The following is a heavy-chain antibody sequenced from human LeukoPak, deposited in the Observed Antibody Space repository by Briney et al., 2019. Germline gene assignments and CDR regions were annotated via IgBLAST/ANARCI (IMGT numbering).Heavy chain of an antibody. J-gene: IGHJ4*02. Sequence: SETLSLTCTVSGGSISSYYWSWIRQPPGKGLEWIGYIYYSGSTNYNPSLKSRVTISVDTSKNQFSLKLSSVTAADTAVYYCARERARWGSLDYWGQGTLVTVSS. CDR1: GGSISSYY. CDR2: IYYSGST. CDR3: ARERARWGSLDY. D-gene: IGHD3-16*01. V-gene: IGHV4-59*01.